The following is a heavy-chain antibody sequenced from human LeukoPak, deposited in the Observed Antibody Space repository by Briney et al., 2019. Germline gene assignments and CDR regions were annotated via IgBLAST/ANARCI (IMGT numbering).Heavy chain of an antibody. CDR3: ARDLGQYYDTSDNWFDP. CDR2: INSDGTST. D-gene: IGHD3-22*01. J-gene: IGHJ5*02. V-gene: IGHV3-74*01. CDR1: GFTFSTTW. Sequence: GGSLRLSCGASGFTFSTTWMHWVRQAPGKGLVCVSRINSDGTSTVYADSVKGRFTISRDNAKNTLNLQMNSLRAEDTAVYYCARDLGQYYDTSDNWFDPWGQGTLVTVSS.